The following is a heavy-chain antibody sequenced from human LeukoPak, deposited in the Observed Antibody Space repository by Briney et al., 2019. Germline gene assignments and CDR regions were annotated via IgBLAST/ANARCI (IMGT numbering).Heavy chain of an antibody. Sequence: ASVKVSCKASGGTFSSYAISWVRQAPGQGLEWMGRIIPIFGTANYAQKFQGRVTITTDESTSTAYMELSSLRSEDTAVYYCASSGHLGYCSSTSCYTDYWGQGTLVTVSS. CDR2: IIPIFGTA. V-gene: IGHV1-69*05. D-gene: IGHD2-2*02. CDR1: GGTFSSYA. J-gene: IGHJ4*02. CDR3: ASSGHLGYCSSTSCYTDY.